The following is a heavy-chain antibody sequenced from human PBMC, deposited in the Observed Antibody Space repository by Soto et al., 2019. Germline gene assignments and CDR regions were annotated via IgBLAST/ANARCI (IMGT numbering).Heavy chain of an antibody. CDR1: GGTFSSYA. J-gene: IGHJ6*02. V-gene: IGHV1-69*13. CDR3: AREVVGANYYYYGMDV. Sequence: ASVKVSCKASGGTFSSYAISWVRQAPGQGLEWMGGIIPIFGTANYAQKFQGRVTITADESTSTAYMELSSLRSEDTAVYYCAREVVGANYYYYGMDVWGQGTTVTVSS. CDR2: IIPIFGTA. D-gene: IGHD1-26*01.